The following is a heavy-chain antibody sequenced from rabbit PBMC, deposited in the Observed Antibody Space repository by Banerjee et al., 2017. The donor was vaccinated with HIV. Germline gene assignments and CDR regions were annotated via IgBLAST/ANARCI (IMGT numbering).Heavy chain of an antibody. Sequence: QSLEESGGDLVKPGASLTLTCTASGSDISSYSIGWVRQAPGKGLEWIGYIGGGGDTHYASWAKGRFTISKTSSTTVTLQMTSLTAADTATYFCARRDGSFSAGYDLWGQGTLVTVS. CDR3: ARRDGSFSAGYDL. CDR1: GSDISSYS. D-gene: IGHD5-1*01. CDR2: IGGGGDT. V-gene: IGHV1S40*01. J-gene: IGHJ4*01.